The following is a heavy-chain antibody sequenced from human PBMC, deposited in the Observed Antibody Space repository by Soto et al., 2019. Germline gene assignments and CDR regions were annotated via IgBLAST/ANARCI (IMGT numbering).Heavy chain of an antibody. V-gene: IGHV4-59*01. D-gene: IGHD6-13*01. CDR3: ARDQGNSWPYYYYGXDV. Sequence: SETLSLTCTVSGCSISSYYWSWIRQPPGKGLEWIGYIYYSGSTNYNPSLKSRVTISVDTSKNQFSLKLSSVTAADTAVYYCARDQGNSWPYYYYGXDVWGQGTTVTVS. CDR2: IYYSGST. CDR1: GCSISSYY. J-gene: IGHJ6*02.